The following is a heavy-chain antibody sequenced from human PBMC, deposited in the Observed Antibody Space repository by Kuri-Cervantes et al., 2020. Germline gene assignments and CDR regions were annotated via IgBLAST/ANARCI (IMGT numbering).Heavy chain of an antibody. CDR3: TKALGGYFDL. V-gene: IGHV3-21*01. CDR2: ISSSSSHI. Sequence: GESLKISCAASGFTFSIYSMNWVRQAPGKGLEWVAAISSSSSHIYYGDSVKGRFTISRDNAKNSLFLQMNSLRAEDTAVYYCTKALGGYFDLWGRGTVVTVSS. J-gene: IGHJ2*01. CDR1: GFTFSIYS.